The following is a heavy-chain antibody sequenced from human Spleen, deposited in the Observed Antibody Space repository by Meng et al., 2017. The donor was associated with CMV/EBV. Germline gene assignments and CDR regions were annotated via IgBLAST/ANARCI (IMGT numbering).Heavy chain of an antibody. CDR3: ARQAVTGTTVTTFDY. J-gene: IGHJ4*02. V-gene: IGHV5-51*01. Sequence: KVSCKASGYTFTDYYIHWVRQMPGKGLEWMGIIYPGDSDTRYSPSFQGQVTISADKSISTAYLQWSSLKASDTAMYYCARQAVTGTTVTTFDYWGQGTLVTVSS. D-gene: IGHD4-17*01. CDR2: IYPGDSDT. CDR1: GYTFTDYY.